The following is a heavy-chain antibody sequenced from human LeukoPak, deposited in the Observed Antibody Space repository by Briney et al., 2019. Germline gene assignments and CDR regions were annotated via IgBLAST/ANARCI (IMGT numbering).Heavy chain of an antibody. CDR1: GFTFSGSA. D-gene: IGHD6-13*01. CDR3: ASWPYSSSWYGHVY. J-gene: IGHJ4*02. Sequence: PGGSLRLSCAASGFTFSGSAMHWVRQASGKGLDWVSYISSSGSTIYYADSVKGRFTISRDNAKNSLYLQMNSLRAEDTAVYYCASWPYSSSWYGHVYWGQGTLVTVFS. CDR2: ISSSGSTI. V-gene: IGHV3-48*03.